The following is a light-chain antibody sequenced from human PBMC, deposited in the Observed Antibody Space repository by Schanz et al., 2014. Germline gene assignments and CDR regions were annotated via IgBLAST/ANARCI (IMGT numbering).Light chain of an antibody. J-gene: IGLJ2*01. CDR3: AAWDDSLNGVV. CDR1: SSNIGNNY. Sequence: QSVLPQPPSASGTPGQRVTISCSGSSSNIGNNYVFWYQHLPGTAPKLLIYCNNQRPSGVPDRFSGSKSGTSVSLAISGLQSEDEADYYCAAWDDSLNGVVFGGGTKLTVL. CDR2: CNN. V-gene: IGLV1-44*01.